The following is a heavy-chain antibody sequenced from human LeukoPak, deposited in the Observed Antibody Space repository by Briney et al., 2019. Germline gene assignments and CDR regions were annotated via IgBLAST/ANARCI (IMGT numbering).Heavy chain of an antibody. J-gene: IGHJ4*02. CDR2: IYYSGST. V-gene: IGHV4-30-4*01. Sequence: PSETLSLTCTVSGGSISSGDYYWRWIRQPPGKGLEWIGYIYYSGSTYYNPSLKSRLTISVDTSKNQFSLKLRSVTAADTAVYYCARGYCSSTSCYANDYWGQGTLVTVSS. CDR1: GGSISSGDYY. D-gene: IGHD2-2*01. CDR3: ARGYCSSTSCYANDY.